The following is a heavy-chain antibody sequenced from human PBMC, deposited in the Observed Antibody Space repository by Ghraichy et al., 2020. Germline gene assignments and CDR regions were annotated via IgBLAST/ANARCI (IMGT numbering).Heavy chain of an antibody. J-gene: IGHJ4*02. Sequence: SGPTLVKPTQTLTLTCTFSGFSLSTSGMRVSWIRQPPGKALEWLARIDWDDDKFYSTSLKTRLTISKDTSKNQMVLTMTNMDPVDTATYYCARTSYSGSYYGFDYWGQGTLVTVSS. CDR1: GFSLSTSGMR. D-gene: IGHD1-26*01. CDR3: ARTSYSGSYYGFDY. CDR2: IDWDDDK. V-gene: IGHV2-70*04.